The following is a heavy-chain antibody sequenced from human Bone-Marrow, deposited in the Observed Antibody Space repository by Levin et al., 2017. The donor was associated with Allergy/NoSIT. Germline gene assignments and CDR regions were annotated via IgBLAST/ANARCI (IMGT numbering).Heavy chain of an antibody. CDR1: GFTFSSYW. CDR3: AREADFGVVITPYYFDY. V-gene: IGHV3-7*03. D-gene: IGHD3-3*01. J-gene: IGHJ4*02. CDR2: IKQDGSEK. Sequence: PGESLKISCAASGFTFSSYWMSWVRQAPGKGLEWVANIKQDGSEKYYVDSVKGRFTISRDNAKNSLYLQMNSLRAEDTAVYYCAREADFGVVITPYYFDYWGQGTLVTVSS.